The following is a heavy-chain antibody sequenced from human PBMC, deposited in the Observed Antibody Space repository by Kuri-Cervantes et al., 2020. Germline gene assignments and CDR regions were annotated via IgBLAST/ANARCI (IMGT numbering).Heavy chain of an antibody. D-gene: IGHD3-10*01. CDR1: GFTFISYS. Sequence: GESLKISCAASGFTFISYSMHWVRQAPGKGLEWVAVISNDGSHMYYVDPVKGRFTISRDNSQNTLFLQMNSLRAEDTAVYYCARDYDPMILWFGESYYYYGMDVWGQGTTVTVSS. V-gene: IGHV3-30*03. CDR3: ARDYDPMILWFGESYYYYGMDV. J-gene: IGHJ6*02. CDR2: ISNDGSHM.